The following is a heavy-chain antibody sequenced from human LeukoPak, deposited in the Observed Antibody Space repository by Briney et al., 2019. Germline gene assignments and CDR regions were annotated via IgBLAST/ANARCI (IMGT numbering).Heavy chain of an antibody. Sequence: GGSLRLSCAASGFTSSDYYMSWIRQAPGKGLEWVSYISSSGSTIYYADSVKGRFTISRDNAKNSLYLQMNSLRAEDTAVYYCAREVYYGSGSYYTAYYGMDVWGQGTTVTVSS. D-gene: IGHD3-10*01. V-gene: IGHV3-11*01. J-gene: IGHJ6*02. CDR1: GFTSSDYY. CDR2: ISSSGSTI. CDR3: AREVYYGSGSYYTAYYGMDV.